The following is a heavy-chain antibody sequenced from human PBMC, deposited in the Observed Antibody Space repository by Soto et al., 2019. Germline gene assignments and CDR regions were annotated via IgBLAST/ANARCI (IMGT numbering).Heavy chain of an antibody. CDR1: GFTFSSYA. J-gene: IGHJ4*02. Sequence: VGSLRLSCAASGFTFSSYAMHWVRQAPGKGLEWVAVISYDGSNKYYADSVKGRFTISRDNSKNTLYLQMNSLRAEDTAVYYCARDREPWYYYDSSGPSPFDYWGQGTLVTVSS. CDR2: ISYDGSNK. D-gene: IGHD3-22*01. CDR3: ARDREPWYYYDSSGPSPFDY. V-gene: IGHV3-30-3*01.